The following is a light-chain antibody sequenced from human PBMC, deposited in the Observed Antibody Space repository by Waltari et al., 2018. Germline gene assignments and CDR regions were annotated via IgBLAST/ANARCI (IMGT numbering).Light chain of an antibody. CDR1: QGIRNG. V-gene: IGKV1-17*01. CDR2: DAV. J-gene: IGKJ1*01. CDR3: LQHNTYPWT. Sequence: DIQMTQSPSSLSASVGDRVTITCRASQGIRNGLGWYQQKPGRAPNRLIYDAVNLQSGVPSRFSGSGSGTEFTLTISSLQPEDFATYYCLQHNTYPWTFGQGTKVEVK.